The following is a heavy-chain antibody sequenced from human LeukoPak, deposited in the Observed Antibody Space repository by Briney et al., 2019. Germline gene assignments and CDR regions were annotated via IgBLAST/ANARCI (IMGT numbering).Heavy chain of an antibody. J-gene: IGHJ4*02. CDR3: ARVALRFLEWPHPSYYFDY. V-gene: IGHV4-59*01. Sequence: SETLSLTCPVSGGSISSYYWSWIRQPPGKGLEWIGYIYYSGSADYNPSLKSRVTISVDTSKNQFSLKLTSVTAADTAVYYCARVALRFLEWPHPSYYFDYWGQGTLVTVSS. D-gene: IGHD3-3*01. CDR2: IYYSGSA. CDR1: GGSISSYY.